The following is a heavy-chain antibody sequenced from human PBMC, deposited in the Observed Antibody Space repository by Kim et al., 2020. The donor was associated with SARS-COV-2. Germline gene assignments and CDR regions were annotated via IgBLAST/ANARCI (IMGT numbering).Heavy chain of an antibody. J-gene: IGHJ6*04. CDR3: ARGSGSICDSGMYG. CDR1: GFTFTSYA. Sequence: GGSLRLSCAASGFTFTSYAMSWVRQAPGKGLEWVSVVSASGGNTYYAGSVRGRFTISRDDSKNTLYLQMNSLRAEDTAIYYCARGSGSICDSGMYGWGKG. V-gene: IGHV3-23*01. D-gene: IGHD3-10*01. CDR2: VSASGGNT.